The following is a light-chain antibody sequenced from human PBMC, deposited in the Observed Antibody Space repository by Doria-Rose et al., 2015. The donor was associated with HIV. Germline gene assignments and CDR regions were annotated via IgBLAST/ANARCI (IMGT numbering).Light chain of an antibody. CDR2: WAS. Sequence: TQSPESPGMSLGERATLNCKSNQSLLYTSKNYLAWYQQKPGQPPKLMIYWASTRQSGVPARFSGSGSGTDFTLTISSLEAEDVAVYYCQQYCDTPSFGPGTTVDIK. CDR3: QQYCDTPS. CDR1: QSLLYTSKNY. J-gene: IGKJ3*01. V-gene: IGKV4-1*01.